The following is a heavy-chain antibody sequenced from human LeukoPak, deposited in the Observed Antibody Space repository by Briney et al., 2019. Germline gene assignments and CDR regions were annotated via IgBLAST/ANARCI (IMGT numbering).Heavy chain of an antibody. Sequence: SGTLSLTCTVSGDSISDSYWTWIRQPPGEGLEYIGYIYYTVSTTYSPSLRGRVTISLDESKSRFSLKLNSVTTADTAVYFCAKGTEGYLQPEHWGQGALVTVSS. CDR1: GDSISDSY. V-gene: IGHV4-59*01. CDR2: IYYTVST. J-gene: IGHJ4*02. CDR3: AKGTEGYLQPEH. D-gene: IGHD2-15*01.